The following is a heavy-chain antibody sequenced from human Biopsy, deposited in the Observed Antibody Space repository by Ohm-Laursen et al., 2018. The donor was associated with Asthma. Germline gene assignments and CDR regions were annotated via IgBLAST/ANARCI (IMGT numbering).Heavy chain of an antibody. CDR1: GFTFSSYA. V-gene: IGHV3-23*01. D-gene: IGHD3-9*01. J-gene: IGHJ5*02. CDR2: ISGSGGST. CDR3: AKAGRYFDWYWFDP. Sequence: GSLRLSCAASGFTFSSYAMSWARQAPGKGLEWVSAISGSGGSTYYADSVKGRFTISRDNSKNTLYLQMNSLRAEDTAVYYCAKAGRYFDWYWFDPWGQGTLVTVSS.